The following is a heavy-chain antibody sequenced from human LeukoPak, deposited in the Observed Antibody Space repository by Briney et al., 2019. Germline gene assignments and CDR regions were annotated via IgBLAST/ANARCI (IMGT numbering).Heavy chain of an antibody. Sequence: SETLSLTCTVSGGSISDYYWSWIRQPPGKGLEWIGYIYYSGSTDYNPSLRSRVTISLDTSKNQFSLILSSVTAADTAMYYCARFLYGSGNDYWGQGTLVTVSS. CDR1: GGSISDYY. CDR2: IYYSGST. V-gene: IGHV4-59*01. J-gene: IGHJ4*02. D-gene: IGHD3-10*01. CDR3: ARFLYGSGNDY.